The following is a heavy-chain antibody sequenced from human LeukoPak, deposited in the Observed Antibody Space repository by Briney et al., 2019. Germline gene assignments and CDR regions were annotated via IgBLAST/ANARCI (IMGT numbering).Heavy chain of an antibody. D-gene: IGHD1-1*01. Sequence: PSETLSLTCAVYGGSFSGYYWSWIRQPPGKGLEWIGEINHSGSTYYNPSLKSRVTISVDTSKNQFSLKLSSVTAADTAVYYCAREQLGYFDYWGQGTLVTVSS. CDR2: INHSGST. CDR1: GGSFSGYY. J-gene: IGHJ4*02. V-gene: IGHV4-34*09. CDR3: AREQLGYFDY.